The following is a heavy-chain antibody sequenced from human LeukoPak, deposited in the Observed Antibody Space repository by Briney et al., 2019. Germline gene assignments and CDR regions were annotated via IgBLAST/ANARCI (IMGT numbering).Heavy chain of an antibody. J-gene: IGHJ4*02. CDR1: GVTFEDYY. CDR3: ARGENGSFDH. V-gene: IGHV3-11*01. CDR2: VSSTGGDK. D-gene: IGHD3-10*01. Sequence: GRSLRLSCTGSGVTFEDYYLSWIRQAPGKGLEWISYVSSTGGDKFYADPVKGRFTISRDNARNSLYMEMNDLIAEDTAFYYCARGENGSFDHWGQGTLVIVSS.